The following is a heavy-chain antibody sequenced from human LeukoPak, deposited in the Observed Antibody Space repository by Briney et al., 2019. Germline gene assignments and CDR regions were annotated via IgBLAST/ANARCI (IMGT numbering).Heavy chain of an antibody. CDR2: VYHSRTT. J-gene: IGHJ6*03. CDR3: ARVSYSSCGYYHYMDV. V-gene: IGHV4-39*07. CDR1: GGSISSSSYY. Sequence: SETLSLTCTVSGGSISSSSYYWGWLRQPPGKGLQWIGSVYHSRTTFYNPSLKSRVTISVDKSKNQLSLKLSCVTAEDTAVYYCARVSYSSCGYYHYMDVWGKGTTVTVSS. D-gene: IGHD6-6*01.